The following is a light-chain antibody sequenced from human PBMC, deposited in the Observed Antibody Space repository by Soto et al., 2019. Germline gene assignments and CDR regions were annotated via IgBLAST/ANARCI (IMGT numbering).Light chain of an antibody. CDR2: GAS. V-gene: IGKV3-15*01. J-gene: IGKJ5*01. CDR1: QSIGSN. CDR3: QQYNNWPIT. Sequence: ERVMTQSPATMSVSTGERATLSCRASQSIGSNVAWYQRKPGQAPRLLISGASTRATGVPARFSGSGSGTEFTLTINILQSEDFAVYYCQQYNNWPITFGQGTLLAN.